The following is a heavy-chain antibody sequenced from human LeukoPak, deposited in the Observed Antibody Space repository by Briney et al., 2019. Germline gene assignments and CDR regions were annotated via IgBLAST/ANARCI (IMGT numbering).Heavy chain of an antibody. CDR2: IYYSGST. CDR3: ARAKEEGLLWFGEYQIHYFDY. J-gene: IGHJ4*02. V-gene: IGHV4-39*07. CDR1: GGSISSSSYY. Sequence: SETLSLTCTVSGGSISSSSYYWGWIRQPPGKGLEWIGSIYYSGSTYYNPSLKSRVTISVDTSKNQFSLKLSSVTAADTAVYYCARAKEEGLLWFGEYQIHYFDYWGQGTLVTVSS. D-gene: IGHD3-10*01.